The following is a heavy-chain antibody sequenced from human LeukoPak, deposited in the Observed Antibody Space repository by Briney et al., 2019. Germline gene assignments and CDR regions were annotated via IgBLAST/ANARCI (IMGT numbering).Heavy chain of an antibody. CDR1: GGSISSGDYY. J-gene: IGHJ5*02. Sequence: SETLSLTCTVSGGSISSGDYYWSWIRQPPGKGLEWIGYIYYSGSTYYNPSLKSRVTISVDTSENQFSLKLSSVTAADTAVYYCARSTPDYASPWGQGTLVTVSS. CDR3: ARSTPDYASP. CDR2: IYYSGST. V-gene: IGHV4-30-4*01. D-gene: IGHD3-16*01.